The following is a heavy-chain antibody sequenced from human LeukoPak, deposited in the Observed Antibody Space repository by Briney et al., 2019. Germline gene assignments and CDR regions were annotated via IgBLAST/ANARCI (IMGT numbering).Heavy chain of an antibody. CDR3: AAYDILTGYDSFDY. CDR2: IYYSGST. V-gene: IGHV4-59*08. CDR1: GGSISSYY. J-gene: IGHJ4*02. Sequence: SETLSLTCTVSGGSISSYYWGWIRQPSGKGLEWIGYIYYSGSTNYNPSLKSRVTISVDTSKNQFSLKLSSVTAADTAVYYWAAYDILTGYDSFDYWGQGTLVTVSS. D-gene: IGHD3-9*01.